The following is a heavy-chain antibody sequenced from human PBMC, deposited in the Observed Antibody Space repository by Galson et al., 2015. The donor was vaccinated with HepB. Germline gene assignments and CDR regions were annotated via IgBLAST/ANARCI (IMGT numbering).Heavy chain of an antibody. J-gene: IGHJ6*02. Sequence: SLRLSCAASGFTFSRYAMHWVRQAPGKGLEWVAVISHDGSNKYYADSVKGRFTISRDNSKNTLCLQMNSLRAEDTAIYYCARSQYSYGYVDGMDVWGQGTTVTVSS. CDR2: ISHDGSNK. CDR1: GFTFSRYA. D-gene: IGHD5-18*01. CDR3: ARSQYSYGYVDGMDV. V-gene: IGHV3-30-3*01.